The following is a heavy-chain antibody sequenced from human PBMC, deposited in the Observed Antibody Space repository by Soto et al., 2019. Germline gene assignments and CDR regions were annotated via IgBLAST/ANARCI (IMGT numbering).Heavy chain of an antibody. CDR2: IYPIDSDT. CDR3: ATYQDPYYYGMDV. D-gene: IGHD2-2*01. J-gene: IGHJ6*02. Sequence: GESLKISCEGSGYIFTTYWIGWVRQMPGKGLEWMGIIYPIDSDTKYSPSFQGQVTISVDKSISTAYLQWSSLKASDSAMYYCATYQDPYYYGMDVWGQGTTVTV. CDR1: GYIFTTYW. V-gene: IGHV5-51*01.